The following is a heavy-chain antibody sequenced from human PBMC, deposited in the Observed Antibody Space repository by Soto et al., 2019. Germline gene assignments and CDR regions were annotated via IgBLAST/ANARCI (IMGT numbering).Heavy chain of an antibody. V-gene: IGHV1-18*01. CDR1: GXTFTTYD. D-gene: IGHD2-8*01. Sequence: GASVKVSCKASGXTFTTYDISWVRQAPGQGLEWMGRISTYNGNTNYPQSLQGRLTMTTDTSTSTAYMELRSLKSDDTAVYYCARDPYHVLMVNAPNLYGMDVWGQGTTVTVSS. CDR3: ARDPYHVLMVNAPNLYGMDV. CDR2: ISTYNGNT. J-gene: IGHJ6*02.